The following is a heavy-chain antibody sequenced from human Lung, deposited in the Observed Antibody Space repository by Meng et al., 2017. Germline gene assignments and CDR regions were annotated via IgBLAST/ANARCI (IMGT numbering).Heavy chain of an antibody. CDR3: ARGDYCGGDCYWFDY. J-gene: IGHJ4*02. Sequence: VQLVQFGAGVKKPGASVKVSCKASGYTFTSYAMHWVRQAPGQRLEWMGWINAGNGNTKYSQKFQGRVTITRDTSASTAYMELSSLRSEDTAVYYCARGDYCGGDCYWFDYWGQGTLVTVSS. D-gene: IGHD2-21*02. CDR2: INAGNGNT. V-gene: IGHV1-3*01. CDR1: GYTFTSYA.